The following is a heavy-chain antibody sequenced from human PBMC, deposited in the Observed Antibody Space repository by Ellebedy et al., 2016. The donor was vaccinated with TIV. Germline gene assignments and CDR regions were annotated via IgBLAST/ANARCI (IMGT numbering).Heavy chain of an antibody. V-gene: IGHV1-69*06. J-gene: IGHJ2*01. Sequence: ASVKVSCKASGGTFSSYAISWVRQAPGQGLEWMGGIIPIFGTANYAQKFQGRVTITADKSTSTAYMELSSLRSEDTAVYYCARVGLLGYSYGYSWYFDLWGRGTLVTVSS. CDR2: IIPIFGTA. CDR3: ARVGLLGYSYGYSWYFDL. D-gene: IGHD5-18*01. CDR1: GGTFSSYA.